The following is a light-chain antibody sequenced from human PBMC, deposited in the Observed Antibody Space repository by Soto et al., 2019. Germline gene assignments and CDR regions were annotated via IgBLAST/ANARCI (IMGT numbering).Light chain of an antibody. V-gene: IGLV2-14*01. CDR3: SSYPASITWV. J-gene: IGLJ3*02. CDR2: DVS. Sequence: QSALTQPASVSGSPGQSITISCTGTSSDVGGYNYVSWYQQHPGKAPKLIIYDVSNRPSGVSNRFSGSKSGNTPSLTISGLQVGDGGVYSSSSYPASITWVLGGGTKLT. CDR1: SSDVGGYNY.